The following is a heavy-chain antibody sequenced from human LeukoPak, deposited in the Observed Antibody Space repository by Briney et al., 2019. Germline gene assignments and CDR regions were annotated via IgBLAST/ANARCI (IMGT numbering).Heavy chain of an antibody. CDR2: IYTSGST. J-gene: IGHJ4*02. CDR1: GGSISSYY. CDR3: ARDQYYDILTGYYALVYFDY. V-gene: IGHV4-4*07. D-gene: IGHD3-9*01. Sequence: SETLSLTCTVSGGSISSYYWSWIRQPAGKGLEWIGRIYTSGSTNYNPSLKSRVTMSVDMSKNQFSLKLSSVTAADTAVYYCARDQYYDILTGYYALVYFDYWGQGTLVTVSS.